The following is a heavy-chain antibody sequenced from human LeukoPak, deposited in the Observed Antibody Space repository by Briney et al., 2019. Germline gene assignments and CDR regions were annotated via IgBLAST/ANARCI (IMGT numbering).Heavy chain of an antibody. CDR2: ISSSGSTI. J-gene: IGHJ4*02. Sequence: PGGSLRLSCAASGFTFSSYEMNWVRQAPGKGLEWVSYISSSGSTIYYADSVKGRFTISRDNAKNSLYLQMNSLRAEDTAVYYCAKSYGTWNYGFLDYWGQGTLVTVSS. D-gene: IGHD1-7*01. CDR1: GFTFSSYE. V-gene: IGHV3-48*03. CDR3: AKSYGTWNYGFLDY.